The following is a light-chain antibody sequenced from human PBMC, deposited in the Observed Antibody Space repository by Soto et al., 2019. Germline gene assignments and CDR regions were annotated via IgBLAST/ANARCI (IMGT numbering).Light chain of an antibody. J-gene: IGLJ2*01. V-gene: IGLV3-21*04. CDR2: YDS. CDR3: QVWDSSSAVV. Sequence: SYELTQPPSASVAPGKTARITCGGNNIGSKSVHWYQQKPGQAPVLVIYYDSDRPSGIPERFSGSNSGNTATLTISRVEAGDEADYYCQVWDSSSAVVFGGGTKLTVL. CDR1: NIGSKS.